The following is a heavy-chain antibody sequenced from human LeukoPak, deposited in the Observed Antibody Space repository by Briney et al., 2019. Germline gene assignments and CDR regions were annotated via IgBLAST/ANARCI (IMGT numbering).Heavy chain of an antibody. D-gene: IGHD3-22*01. CDR1: GFTFGDYA. Sequence: GGSLRLSCTASGFTFGDYAMSWFRQAPGKGLEWVSAISGSGGITYYADSVKGRFTISRDNSKNTLYLQMNSLRAEDTAVYYCAKGHYYDSSGFDYWGQGTLVTVSS. CDR2: ISGSGGIT. J-gene: IGHJ4*02. CDR3: AKGHYYDSSGFDY. V-gene: IGHV3-23*01.